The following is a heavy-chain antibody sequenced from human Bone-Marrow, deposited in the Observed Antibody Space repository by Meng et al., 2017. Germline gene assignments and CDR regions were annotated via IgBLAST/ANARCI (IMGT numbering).Heavy chain of an antibody. Sequence: VHLQRWGAGLLKPLETLSPTSAVYGGSFSGYYWSWIRQPPGKGLELIGEIYYSGSTYYNPSLKSLVTISVDTSKNQFSLKLSSVTAADTAVYYCARVGYSGSRVTSYYFDYWGQGTLVTVSS. CDR3: ARVGYSGSRVTSYYFDY. J-gene: IGHJ4*02. D-gene: IGHD1-26*01. V-gene: IGHV4-34*01. CDR2: IYYSGST. CDR1: GGSFSGYY.